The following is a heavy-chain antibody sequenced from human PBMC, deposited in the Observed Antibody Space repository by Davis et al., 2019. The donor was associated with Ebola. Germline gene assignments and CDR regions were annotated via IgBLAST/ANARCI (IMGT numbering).Heavy chain of an antibody. V-gene: IGHV4-59*01. CDR1: GGSINFYY. CDR2: IYYSGST. D-gene: IGHD3-3*01. Sequence: MPSETLSLTCTVSGGSINFYYWSWIRQPPGKGLEWIGYIYYSGSTNYNPSLKSRVTISVDTSKNQFSLKLSSVTAADTAVYYCARGPGVRFLEWFLFDYWGQGTLVTVSS. CDR3: ARGPGVRFLEWFLFDY. J-gene: IGHJ4*02.